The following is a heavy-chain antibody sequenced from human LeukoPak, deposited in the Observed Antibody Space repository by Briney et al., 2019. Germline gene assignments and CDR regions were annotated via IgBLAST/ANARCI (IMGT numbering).Heavy chain of an antibody. J-gene: IGHJ3*02. CDR2: IKQDGSEK. CDR1: GFTFSSYW. Sequence: GGSLRLSCAASGFTFSSYWMSWVRQAPGKGLEWVANIKQDGSEKYYVDSVEGRFTISRDNAKNSLYLQMNSLRAEDTAVYYCAREQERWLQSDAFDIWGQGTMVTVSS. CDR3: AREQERWLQSDAFDI. D-gene: IGHD5-24*01. V-gene: IGHV3-7*01.